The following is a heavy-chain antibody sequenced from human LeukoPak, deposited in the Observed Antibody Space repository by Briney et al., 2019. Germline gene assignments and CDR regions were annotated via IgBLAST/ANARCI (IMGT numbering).Heavy chain of an antibody. J-gene: IGHJ6*02. CDR2: ISGSGGST. Sequence: GGSLRLSCAASGFTFSSYAMSWVRQAPGKGLEWVSAISGSGGSTYYADSVKGRFTISRDNSKNTLYLQMNSLRAEDTAVYYCAKVDGGYYYYYGTDVWGQGTTVTVSS. CDR3: AKVDGGYYYYYGTDV. V-gene: IGHV3-23*01. CDR1: GFTFSSYA. D-gene: IGHD3-16*01.